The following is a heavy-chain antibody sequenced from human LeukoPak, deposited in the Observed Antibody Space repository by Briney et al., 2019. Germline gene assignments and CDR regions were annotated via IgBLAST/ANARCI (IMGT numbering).Heavy chain of an antibody. Sequence: ASVKVSCKASGYTFTSYGISWVRQAAGQGLEWMGWISAYNGNTNYAQKLQGRVTMTTDTSTSTAYMELRSLRSDDTAVYYCARKVAAAGTLAWFDPWGQGTLVTVSS. J-gene: IGHJ5*02. V-gene: IGHV1-18*01. CDR3: ARKVAAAGTLAWFDP. CDR1: GYTFTSYG. D-gene: IGHD6-13*01. CDR2: ISAYNGNT.